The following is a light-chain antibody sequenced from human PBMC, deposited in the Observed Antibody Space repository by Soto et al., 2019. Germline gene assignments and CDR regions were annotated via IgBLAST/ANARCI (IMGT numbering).Light chain of an antibody. Sequence: NQLTLSPSTLSATEGDRVTIACRSSQSINYWLAWYQQKTGKAPTLLIYDASILETGVPSRFSGSGSGTEFTLTISSLQPDDFAADFCQQYNSYSPTTFGQGTMVDIK. CDR1: QSINYW. V-gene: IGKV1-5*01. CDR2: DAS. CDR3: QQYNSYSPTT. J-gene: IGKJ1*01.